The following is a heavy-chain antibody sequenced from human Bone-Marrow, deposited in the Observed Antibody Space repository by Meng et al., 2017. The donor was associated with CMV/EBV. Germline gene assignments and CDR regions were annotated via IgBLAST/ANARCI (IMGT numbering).Heavy chain of an antibody. J-gene: IGHJ6*02. Sequence: GESLKISCAASGFTFSTYWMNWVRQAPGKGLEWVSDINWNSGGTGYAVSVKGRFTISRDNSKNTLYLQMNSLRAEDTAVYYCAKKHYYYGMDVWGQGTTVTFSS. V-gene: IGHV3-23*01. CDR3: AKKHYYYGMDV. CDR1: GFTFSTYW. CDR2: INWNSGGT.